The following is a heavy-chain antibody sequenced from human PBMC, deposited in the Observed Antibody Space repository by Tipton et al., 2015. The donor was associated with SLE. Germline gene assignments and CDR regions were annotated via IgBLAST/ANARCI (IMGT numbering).Heavy chain of an antibody. CDR1: SYSIYNGFY. J-gene: IGHJ4*02. CDR2: IYRSGTA. Sequence: TLSLTCSVSSYSIYNGFYWGWIRQSPGKGLEWIGSIYRSGTAYYNPSLKSRVTMSVDTSKNQFSLKLTSMTAADTATYYCARGTLEWSHEPDYWGQGTLVTVSS. D-gene: IGHD3-3*01. V-gene: IGHV4-38-2*02. CDR3: ARGTLEWSHEPDY.